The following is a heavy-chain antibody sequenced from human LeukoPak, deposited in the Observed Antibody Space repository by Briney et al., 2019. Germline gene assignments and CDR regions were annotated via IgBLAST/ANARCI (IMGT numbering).Heavy chain of an antibody. Sequence: GSLRLSCAASGFTFSSYAMSWVRQAPGKGLEWVSAISGSGGSTYYADSVKGRFTISRDNSKNTLYLQMNSLRAEDTAVYYCAKDCSGGSCTDYWGQGTLVTVSS. J-gene: IGHJ4*02. V-gene: IGHV3-23*01. CDR2: ISGSGGST. CDR3: AKDCSGGSCTDY. CDR1: GFTFSSYA. D-gene: IGHD2-15*01.